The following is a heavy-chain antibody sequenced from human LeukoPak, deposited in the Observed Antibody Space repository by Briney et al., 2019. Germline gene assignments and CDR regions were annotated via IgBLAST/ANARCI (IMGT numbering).Heavy chain of an antibody. Sequence: GGSLRLSCSASGSTFSSYAMHWVRRAPGKGLEYVSAISSNGGSTYYADSVKGRFTISRDNSKNTLYLQMSSLRAEDTAVYYCVKGLRGGPVVGFDYRGQGTLVTVSS. CDR3: VKGLRGGPVVGFDY. J-gene: IGHJ4*02. CDR1: GSTFSSYA. D-gene: IGHD2-15*01. CDR2: ISSNGGST. V-gene: IGHV3-64D*06.